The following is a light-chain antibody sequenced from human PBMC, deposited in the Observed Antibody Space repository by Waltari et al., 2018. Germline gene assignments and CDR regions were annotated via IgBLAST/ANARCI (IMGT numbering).Light chain of an antibody. V-gene: IGKV3-20*01. Sequence: EIVLTQYPGTLSLSPGARATLSCRVSQSVSSSYLSWYQQKPGQAPRLLIYAASSRATGIPDRLRGSGSGTDFTLTISRLEPGDFAVYYCQHYGSSPPVTFGQGTKLEI. J-gene: IGKJ2*01. CDR3: QHYGSSPPVT. CDR2: AAS. CDR1: QSVSSSY.